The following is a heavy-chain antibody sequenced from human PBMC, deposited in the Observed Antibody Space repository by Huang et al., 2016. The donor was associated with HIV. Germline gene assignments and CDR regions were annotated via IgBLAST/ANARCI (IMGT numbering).Heavy chain of an antibody. CDR3: AREYVIFGAPLWPAY. J-gene: IGHJ4*02. D-gene: IGHD2-21*01. CDR1: GYSFTTYA. V-gene: IGHV1-3*01. CDR2: INPGNGNT. Sequence: QVQLVQSGAEVKKPGASVKVSCKASGYSFTTYALHWVRQAPGHRLKWMGWINPGNGNTNYSQKFQGRVTITRDTSASTVYMEVSSRTFEDTAVYYCAREYVIFGAPLWPAYWGQGTLISVSS.